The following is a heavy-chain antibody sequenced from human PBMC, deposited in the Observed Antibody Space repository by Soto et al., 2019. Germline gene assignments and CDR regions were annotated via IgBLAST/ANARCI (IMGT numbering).Heavy chain of an antibody. D-gene: IGHD3-22*01. J-gene: IGHJ4*02. CDR2: ISGSGGST. CDR1: GGSISTYF. V-gene: IGHV3-23*01. CDR3: AKVKLDYYDSSGLFDY. Sequence: ETLSLTCTVSGGSISTYFWSWVRQAPGKGLEWVSAISGSGGSTYYADSVKGRFTISRDNSKNTLYLQMNSLRAEDTAVYYCAKVKLDYYDSSGLFDYWGQGTLVTVSS.